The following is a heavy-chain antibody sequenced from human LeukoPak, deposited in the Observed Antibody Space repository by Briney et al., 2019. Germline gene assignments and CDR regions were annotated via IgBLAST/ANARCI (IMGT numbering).Heavy chain of an antibody. V-gene: IGHV1-2*02. Sequence: GASVKVSCKASGYTFTGYYMHWVRQAPGQGLEWMGWINPNSGATNYAQKFQGRVTMTRDTSITTAYMELSRLRSDDTAVYYCAIPRRYCSSTSCYRAFDIWGQGTMVTVSS. CDR3: AIPRRYCSSTSCYRAFDI. CDR2: INPNSGAT. D-gene: IGHD2-2*02. CDR1: GYTFTGYY. J-gene: IGHJ3*02.